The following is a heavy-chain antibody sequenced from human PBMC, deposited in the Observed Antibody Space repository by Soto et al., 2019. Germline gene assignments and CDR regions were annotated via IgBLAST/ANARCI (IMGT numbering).Heavy chain of an antibody. CDR3: ARHSLNSSGWYCSDY. CDR2: IWYDGSNK. V-gene: IGHV3-33*01. Sequence: QVPLVESGGGVVQPGRSLRLSCAASGFTFSSYGMHWVRQAPGKGLEWVAVIWYDGSNKYYADSVKGRFTISRDNSKNTLYLQMNSLRAEDTAVYYCARHSLNSSGWYCSDYWGQGTLVTVSS. J-gene: IGHJ4*02. D-gene: IGHD6-19*01. CDR1: GFTFSSYG.